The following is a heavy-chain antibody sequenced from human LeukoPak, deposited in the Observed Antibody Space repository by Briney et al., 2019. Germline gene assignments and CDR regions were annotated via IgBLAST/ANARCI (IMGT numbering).Heavy chain of an antibody. D-gene: IGHD6-13*01. CDR3: ASAYSSSWYIIAY. CDR1: GGTFSSYA. V-gene: IGHV1-69*04. J-gene: IGHJ4*02. Sequence: ASVKVSCKASGGTFSSYAISWVQQAPGQGLEWMGRIIPFLGIANYAQKFQGRVTITADKSTSTAYMELSSLRSEDTAVYYCASAYSSSWYIIAYWGQGTLVTVSS. CDR2: IIPFLGIA.